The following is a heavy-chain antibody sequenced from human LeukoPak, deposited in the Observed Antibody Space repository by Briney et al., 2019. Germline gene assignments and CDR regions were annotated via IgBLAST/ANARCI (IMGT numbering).Heavy chain of an antibody. D-gene: IGHD3-22*01. CDR1: GYTFTSYY. Sequence: ASVKVSCKASGYTFTSYYMHWMRQAPGQGLEWIGIINPSGGSTSYAQKFQGRVTMTRDTSTSTVYMELSSLRSEDTAVYYCARHYDSSGYYHDAFDIWGQGTMVTVSS. CDR3: ARHYDSSGYYHDAFDI. V-gene: IGHV1-46*01. CDR2: INPSGGST. J-gene: IGHJ3*02.